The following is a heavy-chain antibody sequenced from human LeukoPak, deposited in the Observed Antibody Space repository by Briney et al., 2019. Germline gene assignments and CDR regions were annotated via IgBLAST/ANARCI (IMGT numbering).Heavy chain of an antibody. V-gene: IGHV4-4*09. CDR2: IYTSGSA. CDR1: GGSISSYY. J-gene: IGHJ3*02. Sequence: PSETLSLTYTVSGGSISSYYWSWIRPSPGTGLEWIGYIYTSGSANYNPSLKSRVTISADTSKNQLSLKLSSVTAADTAVYYCARPYRSGWYGAFDIWGQRTMVTVSS. CDR3: ARPYRSGWYGAFDI. D-gene: IGHD6-19*01.